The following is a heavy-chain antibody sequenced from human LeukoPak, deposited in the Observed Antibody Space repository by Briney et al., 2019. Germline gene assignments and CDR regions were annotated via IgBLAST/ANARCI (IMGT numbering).Heavy chain of an antibody. CDR3: ARHSSGYPNYYYFYMDI. J-gene: IGHJ6*03. Sequence: SETLSLTCTVSGGSISSYYWSWIRQPPGKGLEWIGYIHSSGSTNYNPSLKSRVTLSADTSKNQFSLRLSSVTAADTALYYCARHSSGYPNYYYFYMDIWGKGATVTVSS. D-gene: IGHD3-22*01. V-gene: IGHV4-59*08. CDR2: IHSSGST. CDR1: GGSISSYY.